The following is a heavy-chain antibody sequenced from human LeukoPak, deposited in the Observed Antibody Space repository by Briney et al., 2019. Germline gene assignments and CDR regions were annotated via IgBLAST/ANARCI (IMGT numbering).Heavy chain of an antibody. J-gene: IGHJ4*02. CDR2: IYYTGST. V-gene: IGHV4-59*01. CDR1: GGSISSYY. D-gene: IGHD5-24*01. CDR3: ARDSRVPDGYNHYFDY. Sequence: SETLSLTCTVSGGSISSYYWSWIRQPPGKGLEWIGYIYYTGSTNYNPSLKSRITISVDTSKNQFSLKLSSVTAADTAVYYCARDSRVPDGYNHYFDYWGQGTLVTVSS.